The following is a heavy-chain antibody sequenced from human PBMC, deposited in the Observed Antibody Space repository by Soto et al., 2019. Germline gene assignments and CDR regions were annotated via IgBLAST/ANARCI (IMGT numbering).Heavy chain of an antibody. J-gene: IGHJ5*02. CDR1: GGSISSSSYY. CDR3: ARLPSYYFNWFDP. CDR2: IYYSGST. V-gene: IGHV4-39*01. D-gene: IGHD3-22*01. Sequence: PSETLSLTCTFSGGSISSSSYYWGWIRQPPGKGLEWIGSIYYSGSTYYNPSLKSRVAISVDTSKNQFSLKLSSVTAADTAVFYCARLPSYYFNWFDPWGQGTLVTVSS.